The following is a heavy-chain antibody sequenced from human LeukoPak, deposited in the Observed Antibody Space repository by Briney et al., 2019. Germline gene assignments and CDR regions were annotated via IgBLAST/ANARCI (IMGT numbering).Heavy chain of an antibody. J-gene: IGHJ4*02. Sequence: GGSLRLSCAASGFTLSGYYMSWIRQAPGKGLEWVSYISKSGSTIYYADSVKGRFTISRDNAKNSLYLQMNSLTAEDTAVYYCTRLDYGDYWGQGTLVTVSS. CDR1: GFTLSGYY. CDR3: TRLDYGDY. CDR2: ISKSGSTI. V-gene: IGHV3-11*01.